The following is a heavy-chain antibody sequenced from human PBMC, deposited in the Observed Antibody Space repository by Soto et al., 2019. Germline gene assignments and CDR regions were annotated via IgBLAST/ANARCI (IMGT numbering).Heavy chain of an antibody. J-gene: IGHJ4*02. Sequence: GGSLRLSCAASGFTFSSYAMSWVRQAPGKGLEWVSATSGSGCTTYYADSVKGRFTISRDNSKNTLYLQMISLRAEDTAVYYCANLQYPTRYFDYWGQGTLVTVSS. CDR1: GFTFSSYA. CDR2: TSGSGCTT. D-gene: IGHD4-4*01. V-gene: IGHV3-23*01. CDR3: ANLQYPTRYFDY.